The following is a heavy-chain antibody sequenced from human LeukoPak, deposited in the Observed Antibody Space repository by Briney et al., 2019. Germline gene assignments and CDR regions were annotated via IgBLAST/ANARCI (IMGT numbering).Heavy chain of an antibody. CDR3: AKGSSGWSGTLDV. V-gene: IGHV3-43*01. D-gene: IGHD6-19*01. CDR1: EFTFDDYT. CDR2: ITRDGGIM. Sequence: GGSLRLSCAASEFTFDDYTMHWVRQAPGKNLEWVSLITRDGGIMHYADSVKGRFIISRDNSEDSLYLQMHSLITEDTALYYCAKGSSGWSGTLDVWGRGTTVPVSS. J-gene: IGHJ6*02.